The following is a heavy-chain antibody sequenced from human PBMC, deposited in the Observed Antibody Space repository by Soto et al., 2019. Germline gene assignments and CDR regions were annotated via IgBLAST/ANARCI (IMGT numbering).Heavy chain of an antibody. Sequence: EVQLLEPGGGLVQPGGSLRLPCAASGFTFISYPMNWVRQAPGKGLEWVSGISASGGSSDYTDSVKGRFTIFRDNSKNTLYLQMNSLRADDTAVYYWARDLLAGSGALRPYFQYWGQGTLVTVSS. CDR1: GFTFISYP. CDR2: ISASGGSS. J-gene: IGHJ1*01. D-gene: IGHD1-26*01. CDR3: ARDLLAGSGALRPYFQY. V-gene: IGHV3-23*01.